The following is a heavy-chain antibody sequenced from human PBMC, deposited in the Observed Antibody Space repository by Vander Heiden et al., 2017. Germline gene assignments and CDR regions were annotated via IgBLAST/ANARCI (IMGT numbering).Heavy chain of an antibody. CDR2: IRSKANSYAT. CDR1: WFTFSGSA. Sequence: EVQLVESGGGLVQPGGSLKLSCAASWFTFSGSAIHWVRQASGKGLEWVGRIRSKANSYATAYAASVKGRFTISRDDSKNTAYLQMNSLKTEDTAVYYCTRHPTDYYDSSGYQRDYWGQGTLVTVSS. V-gene: IGHV3-73*02. J-gene: IGHJ4*02. CDR3: TRHPTDYYDSSGYQRDY. D-gene: IGHD3-22*01.